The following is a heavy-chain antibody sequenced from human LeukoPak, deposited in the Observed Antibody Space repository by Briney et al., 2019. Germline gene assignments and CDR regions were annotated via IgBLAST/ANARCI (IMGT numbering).Heavy chain of an antibody. CDR2: ISGSGGST. V-gene: IGHV3-23*01. CDR3: AKNFFRFFCRFPPPPFDY. J-gene: IGHJ4*02. Sequence: PGGSLRLSCAASGFTFNIYGMHWVRQAPGKGLEWVSAISGSGGSTYYADSVKGRFTISRDNSKNTLYLQMNSLRAEDTAVYYCAKNFFRFFCRFPPPPFDYWGQGTLVTVSS. CDR1: GFTFNIYG. D-gene: IGHD3-3*01.